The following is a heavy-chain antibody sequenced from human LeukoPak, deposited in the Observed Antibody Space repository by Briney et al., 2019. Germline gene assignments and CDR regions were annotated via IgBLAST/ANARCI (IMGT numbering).Heavy chain of an antibody. J-gene: IGHJ4*02. D-gene: IGHD1-26*01. CDR3: AKGQSGSFSSLGY. V-gene: IGHV3-23*01. Sequence: GGSLSLSCAASGFTFSSYAMSWVRQAPGKGLEWVSAISGSGGSTYYADSVKGRFTISRDNSKNTLYLQMNSLRAEDTAVYYCAKGQSGSFSSLGYWGQGTLVTVSS. CDR1: GFTFSSYA. CDR2: ISGSGGST.